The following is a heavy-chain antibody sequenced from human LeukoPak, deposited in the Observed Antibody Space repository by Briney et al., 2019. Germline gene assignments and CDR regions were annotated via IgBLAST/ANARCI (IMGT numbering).Heavy chain of an antibody. D-gene: IGHD3-22*01. CDR1: GFTFSRYW. J-gene: IGHJ4*02. Sequence: GGSLRLSCAASGFTFSRYWMTWVRQAPGKGLEWVANIKEDGSEKYYVDSVKGRFTISRDNAKNSLYLQMNSLRAEDTAVYYCAREQRVSYYYDSSGHFDYWGQGTLVTVSS. V-gene: IGHV3-7*01. CDR2: IKEDGSEK. CDR3: AREQRVSYYYDSSGHFDY.